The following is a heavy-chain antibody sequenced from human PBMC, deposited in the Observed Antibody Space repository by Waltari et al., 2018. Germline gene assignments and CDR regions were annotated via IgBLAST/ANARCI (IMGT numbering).Heavy chain of an antibody. D-gene: IGHD3-3*01. J-gene: IGHJ4*02. Sequence: QVQPEQSGAEGKKPGASVKVSCKVVGYTLTAFAMHWVRQAPGKGLEWMGGFDPEDGEAVFAQKFQGRLTLTEDTPANTAYMELTSLTSEDTAVYYCASGLIIPGRFRLGYWGQGTLVTVSA. CDR1: GYTLTAFA. CDR2: FDPEDGEA. V-gene: IGHV1-24*01. CDR3: ASGLIIPGRFRLGY.